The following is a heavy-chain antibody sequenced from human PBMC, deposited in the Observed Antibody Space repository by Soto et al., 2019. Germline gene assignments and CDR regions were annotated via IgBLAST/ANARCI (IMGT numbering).Heavy chain of an antibody. CDR3: ARDQGTDYVWGSYPSYYYYCYGMDV. D-gene: IGHD3-16*02. CDR2: ISSSGSTI. CDR1: GFTFSSYE. J-gene: IGHJ6*02. Sequence: LRLSCAASGFTFSSYEMNWVRQAPGKGLEWVSYISSSGSTIYYADSVKGRFTISRDNAKNSLYLQMNSLRAEDTAVYYCARDQGTDYVWGSYPSYYYYCYGMDVWGQGTTVTVSS. V-gene: IGHV3-48*03.